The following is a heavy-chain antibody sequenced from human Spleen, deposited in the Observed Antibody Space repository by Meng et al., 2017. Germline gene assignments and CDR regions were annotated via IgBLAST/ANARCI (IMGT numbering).Heavy chain of an antibody. CDR2: ISWNSGSI. J-gene: IGHJ4*02. CDR1: GFTFDDYA. D-gene: IGHD5-12*01. Sequence: SLKISCAASGFTFDDYAMHWVRQAPGKGLEWVSGISWNSGSIGYADSVKGRFTISRDNAKNSLYLQMNSLRAEDTAVYYCARDELWLRLGEVGYFDYWGQGTLVTVSS. CDR3: ARDELWLRLGEVGYFDY. V-gene: IGHV3-9*01.